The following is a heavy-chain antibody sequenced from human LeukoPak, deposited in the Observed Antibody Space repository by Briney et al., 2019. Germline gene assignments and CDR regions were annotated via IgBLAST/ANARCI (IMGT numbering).Heavy chain of an antibody. CDR1: GFTFGSHA. D-gene: IGHD5-18*01. J-gene: IGHJ4*02. CDR3: GKTTVGYSSGQRPAWPVDY. CDR2: IFGSGGSP. V-gene: IGHV3-23*01. Sequence: GSLRLSCEASGFTFGSHAMYWVRQAPGKGLEWVAGIFGSGGSPHYADPVKGRFTISRDNSRNTVYLQINSLRAEDTAVYYCGKTTVGYSSGQRPAWPVDYWGQGTLVTVSS.